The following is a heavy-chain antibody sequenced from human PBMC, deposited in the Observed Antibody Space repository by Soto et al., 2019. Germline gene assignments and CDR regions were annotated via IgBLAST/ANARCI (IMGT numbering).Heavy chain of an antibody. V-gene: IGHV3-23*01. Sequence: EMHLLESGGGLVQPGGSLRLSCAASGFSFSTYAMSWVRQAPGKGLEWVSAIGGSGGTTYYADSVKGRFTISRDNSKNTLYLQMNSLRAEDTALYYCAKEPVAQATGWYADYWGQGTLVTVSS. CDR2: IGGSGGTT. CDR1: GFSFSTYA. J-gene: IGHJ4*02. D-gene: IGHD6-19*01. CDR3: AKEPVAQATGWYADY.